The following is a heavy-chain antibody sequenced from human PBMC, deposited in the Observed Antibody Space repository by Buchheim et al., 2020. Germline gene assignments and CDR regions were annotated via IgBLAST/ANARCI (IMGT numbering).Heavy chain of an antibody. V-gene: IGHV4-34*01. Sequence: QVQLQQWGAGLLKPSETLSLTCAVYGGSFSGYYWSWIRQPPGKGLEWIGEINHSGSTNYNPSLKSRVTISVDTSKNQFSLKLSSVTAADTAVYYCARGRGTTRGWVYYYYGMDVWGQGTT. CDR1: GGSFSGYY. CDR3: ARGRGTTRGWVYYYYGMDV. CDR2: INHSGST. D-gene: IGHD4-11*01. J-gene: IGHJ6*02.